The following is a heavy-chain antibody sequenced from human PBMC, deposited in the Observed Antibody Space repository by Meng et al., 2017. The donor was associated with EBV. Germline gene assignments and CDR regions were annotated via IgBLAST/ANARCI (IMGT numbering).Heavy chain of an antibody. CDR2: LIPMSDAP. J-gene: IGHJ4*02. V-gene: IGHV1-69*01. D-gene: IGHD3-10*01. CDR3: ASESGRGFTPDY. CDR1: GGTFRSGA. Sequence: QVQLVQCGAEGKKAGSSVKVSCKTSGGTFRSGAISWVRQAPGQGLEWMGGLIPMSDAPHYAQKFQGRVTITADESTSTHYMDLSGLRSEDTAVYYCASESGRGFTPDYWGQGTLVTVSS.